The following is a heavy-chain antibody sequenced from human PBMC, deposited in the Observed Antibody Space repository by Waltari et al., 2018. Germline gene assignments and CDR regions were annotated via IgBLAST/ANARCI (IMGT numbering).Heavy chain of an antibody. CDR1: GFTFSSYG. CDR2: IWYDGSNK. J-gene: IGHJ4*02. CDR3: AKDSCSSTSCHHDY. Sequence: QVQLVESGGGVVQPGRSLRLSCAASGFTFSSYGMHWVRQAPGKGREWVAVIWYDGSNKYYADSVKGRFTISRDNSKNTLYLQMNSLRAEDTAMYYCAKDSCSSTSCHHDYWGQGTLVTVSS. V-gene: IGHV3-30*18. D-gene: IGHD2-2*01.